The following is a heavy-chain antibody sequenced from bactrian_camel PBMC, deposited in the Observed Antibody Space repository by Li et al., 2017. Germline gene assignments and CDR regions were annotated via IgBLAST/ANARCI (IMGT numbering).Heavy chain of an antibody. CDR2: IASRGVTK. CDR1: GFSFSRYW. CDR3: AAHRYYLGYNH. J-gene: IGHJ4*01. V-gene: IGHV3S1*01. Sequence: HVQLVESGGALVQPEGTLRLSCAASGFSFSRYWMYWIRQTPGKGLEWVSTIASRGVTKYYSDSVKGRFTVSRDKAKDTVYLQMNNLQSEDTALYYCAAHRYYLGYNHWGQGTQVTVS. D-gene: IGHD3*01.